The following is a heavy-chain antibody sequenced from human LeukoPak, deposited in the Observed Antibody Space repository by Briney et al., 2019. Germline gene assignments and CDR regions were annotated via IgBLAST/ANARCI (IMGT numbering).Heavy chain of an antibody. V-gene: IGHV1-2*02. CDR2: INPNSGGT. D-gene: IGHD6-13*01. Sequence: ASVKVSCKASGYTFTGYYMHWVRQAPGQGLEWMGWINPNSGGTNYAQNFQGRVTMTRDTSISTVYMELSSLGSDDTAVYYCARSYGSSSNWFDPWGQGTLVTVSS. J-gene: IGHJ5*02. CDR1: GYTFTGYY. CDR3: ARSYGSSSNWFDP.